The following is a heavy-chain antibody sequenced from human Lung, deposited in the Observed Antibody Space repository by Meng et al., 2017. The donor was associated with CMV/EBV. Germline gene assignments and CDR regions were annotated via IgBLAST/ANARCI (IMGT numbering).Heavy chain of an antibody. CDR1: GFIFSSYA. J-gene: IGHJ6*02. D-gene: IGHD6-19*01. CDR3: AKDRVARWLAAEVDYYGMDA. Sequence: GGSLRLXXAPSGFIFSSYAMHWVRQAPGKGLEWVALVYYDGSNQYYSDSVRGRFNISRDNSKNTLFLQMNSLRGEDTGVYYCAKDRVARWLAAEVDYYGMDAWGQGNXVTGSS. V-gene: IGHV3-33*06. CDR2: VYYDGSNQ.